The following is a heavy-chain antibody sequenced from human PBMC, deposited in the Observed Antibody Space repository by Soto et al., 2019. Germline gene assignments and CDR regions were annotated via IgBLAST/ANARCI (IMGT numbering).Heavy chain of an antibody. Sequence: PGESLKISCKGSGYSFTSYWITWVRQMPGKGLEWMGTIDPSDSYTNYSPSFQGHVTISVDKSTSTAYLQWSSLKASDTAIYYCARRALTTASPFDYWGQATLVTVSS. V-gene: IGHV5-10-1*01. J-gene: IGHJ4*02. CDR2: IDPSDSYT. D-gene: IGHD4-4*01. CDR3: ARRALTTASPFDY. CDR1: GYSFTSYW.